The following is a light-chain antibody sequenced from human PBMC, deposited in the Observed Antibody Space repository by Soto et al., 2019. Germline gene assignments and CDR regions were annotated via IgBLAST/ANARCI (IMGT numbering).Light chain of an antibody. V-gene: IGKV3-20*01. CDR3: QQYGTSPRWT. Sequence: IVLTQSPDTLFLSPGERATLSCRASQNIGTYLAWYQQKPGQPPSLLIFGASTRASGVPERFSGSGSRTDFTLTISRLDPADFAVYYCQQYGTSPRWTFGQGTKVDSK. J-gene: IGKJ1*01. CDR2: GAS. CDR1: QNIGTY.